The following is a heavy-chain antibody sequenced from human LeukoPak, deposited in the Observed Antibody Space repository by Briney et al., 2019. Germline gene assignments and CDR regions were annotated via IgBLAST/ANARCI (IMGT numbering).Heavy chain of an antibody. CDR3: ARDGSPNYGDYAFFDT. D-gene: IGHD4-17*01. Sequence: GGSLRLSCAASGFTFSSYAMHWVRQAPGKGLEWVAVISYDGSNKYYADSVKGRFTISRDNTKNSPSLQANSLRVEDTAVYYCARDGSPNYGDYAFFDTWGQGTLVTVSS. CDR2: ISYDGSNK. V-gene: IGHV3-30-3*01. CDR1: GFTFSSYA. J-gene: IGHJ4*02.